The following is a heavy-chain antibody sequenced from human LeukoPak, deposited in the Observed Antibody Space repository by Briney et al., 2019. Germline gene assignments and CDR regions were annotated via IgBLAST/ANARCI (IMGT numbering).Heavy chain of an antibody. V-gene: IGHV3-30*02. CDR1: GFTFSSYG. Sequence: GGSLRLSCAASGFTFSSYGMHWVRQAPGKGLEWVAFIRYDGSNKYYADSVKGRFTISRDNSKNTLYLQMNSLRAEDTAVYYCASGFMCGGSCYRLFDYWGQGTLVTVSS. CDR2: IRYDGSNK. CDR3: ASGFMCGGSCYRLFDY. D-gene: IGHD2-15*01. J-gene: IGHJ4*02.